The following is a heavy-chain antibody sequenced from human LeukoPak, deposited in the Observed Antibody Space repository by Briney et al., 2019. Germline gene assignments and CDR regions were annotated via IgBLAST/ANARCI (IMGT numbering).Heavy chain of an antibody. J-gene: IGHJ4*02. D-gene: IGHD1-20*01. CDR1: GGSFSGYY. CDR2: INHSGST. Sequence: SETLSLTCAVYGGSFSGYYWSWIRQPPGKGLEWIGEINHSGSTNYNPSLKSRVTISVDRSKNQFSLKLSSVTAADTAVYYCARGANWNDVDPFDYWGQGTLVTVSS. CDR3: ARGANWNDVDPFDY. V-gene: IGHV4-34*01.